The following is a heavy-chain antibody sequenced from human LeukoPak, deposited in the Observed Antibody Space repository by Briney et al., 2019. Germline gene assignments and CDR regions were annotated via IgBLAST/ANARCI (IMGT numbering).Heavy chain of an antibody. CDR2: INHSGST. D-gene: IGHD2-15*01. Sequence: SETLSLTCAVYGGSFSGYYWSWIRQPPGKGLEWIGEINHSGSTNYNPSLKSRVTISVDTSKNQFSLKLSSVTAADTAVYYCARRPDSALPTWPFDYWGQGTLVTVSS. CDR1: GGSFSGYY. CDR3: ARRPDSALPTWPFDY. V-gene: IGHV4-34*01. J-gene: IGHJ4*02.